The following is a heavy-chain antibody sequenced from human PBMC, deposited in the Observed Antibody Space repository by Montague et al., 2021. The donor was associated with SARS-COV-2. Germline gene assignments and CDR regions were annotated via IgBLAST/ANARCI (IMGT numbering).Heavy chain of an antibody. D-gene: IGHD2-15*01. CDR3: ARGQVTAFAILIVFPAAGAFDS. V-gene: IGHV4-34*01. Sequence: SETLSLTCAVYGESYNPYGNSFSSYHWSWIRQSQGKGLEWIGDTKRGDTKYNPSLKSRVTISVDTAKKQFSMTLTSVTAADTATYYCARGQVTAFAILIVFPAAGAFDSWGRGTTVTVSS. CDR2: TKRGDT. J-gene: IGHJ3*01. CDR1: GESYNPYGNSFSSYH.